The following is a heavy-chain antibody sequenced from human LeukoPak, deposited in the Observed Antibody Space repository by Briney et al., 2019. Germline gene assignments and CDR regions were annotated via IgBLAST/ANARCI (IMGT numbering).Heavy chain of an antibody. Sequence: PGGSLRLSCAASGFTFSSYAMSWVRQAPGKGLEWVSAISGSGGSTYYADSVKGRFTISRNNSKNTLYLQMNSLRAEDTAVYYCAKAPGIAVAGTGFHNWFDPWGQGTLVTVSS. CDR1: GFTFSSYA. J-gene: IGHJ5*02. D-gene: IGHD6-19*01. CDR2: ISGSGGST. CDR3: AKAPGIAVAGTGFHNWFDP. V-gene: IGHV3-23*01.